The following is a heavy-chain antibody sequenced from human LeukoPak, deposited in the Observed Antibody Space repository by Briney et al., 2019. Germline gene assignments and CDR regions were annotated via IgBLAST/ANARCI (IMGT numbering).Heavy chain of an antibody. V-gene: IGHV3-48*01. Sequence: PGGSLRLSCAASEFTFSSYGMNWVRQAPGKGLEWVSYISSSSSTIYYADSVKGRFTISRDNAKNSLYLQMNSLRAEDTAVYYCARDSYDFWSGYLGEYYFGYWGQGTLVTVSS. CDR2: ISSSSSTI. CDR3: ARDSYDFWSGYLGEYYFGY. CDR1: EFTFSSYG. D-gene: IGHD3-3*01. J-gene: IGHJ4*02.